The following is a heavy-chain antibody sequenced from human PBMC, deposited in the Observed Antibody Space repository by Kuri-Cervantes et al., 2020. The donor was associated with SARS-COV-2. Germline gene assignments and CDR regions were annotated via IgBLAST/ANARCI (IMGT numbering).Heavy chain of an antibody. CDR2: IIPDLAVT. CDR3: ARDRSAWPFDY. CDR1: GVTFTRDT. J-gene: IGHJ4*02. V-gene: IGHV1-69*04. Sequence: SVNVTCKASGVTFTRDTINWVRQAPGQGPEWMGRIIPDLAVTNYARKFQGRVTITADKTTNTAYMDLTSLTSEDTAVYYCARDRSAWPFDYWGQGTLVTVSS. D-gene: IGHD6-19*01.